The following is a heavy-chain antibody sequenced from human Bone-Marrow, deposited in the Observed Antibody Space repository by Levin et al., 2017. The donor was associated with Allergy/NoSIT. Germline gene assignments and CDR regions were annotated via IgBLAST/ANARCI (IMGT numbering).Heavy chain of an antibody. V-gene: IGHV1-69*10. CDR1: GGSINDYA. J-gene: IGHJ3*01. D-gene: IGHD5-12*01. CDR3: VSETGDIGV. CDR2: IVPALDIR. Sequence: SVKVSCQASGGSINDYAFTWVRQAPGQGFEWMGGIVPALDIRNEAQKFQGRVSITADESTSSVYMEMSSLRSEDTAMYYCVSETGDIGVWGQGTMVTV.